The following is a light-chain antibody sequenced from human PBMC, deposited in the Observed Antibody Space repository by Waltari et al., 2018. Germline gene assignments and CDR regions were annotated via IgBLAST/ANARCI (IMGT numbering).Light chain of an antibody. J-gene: IGKJ5*01. Sequence: VLTQSPDTLSLSPGERATLSCRASQSVDNNYLAWYQQKPGQAPRLLIYGASSRATGIPDRFSGSGSGTDFTLTIRRLEPEDFVVYYCQQYDSSPITFGQGTRLEIK. V-gene: IGKV3-20*01. CDR3: QQYDSSPIT. CDR2: GAS. CDR1: QSVDNNY.